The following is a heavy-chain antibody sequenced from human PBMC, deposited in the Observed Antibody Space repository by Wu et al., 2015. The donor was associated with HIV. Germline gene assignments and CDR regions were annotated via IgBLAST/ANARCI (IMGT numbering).Heavy chain of an antibody. D-gene: IGHD6-13*01. Sequence: QVQLVQSGAEVKKPGASVKVSCKTSGYTFTGDYMHWVRQAPGQGLEWMGWINSNSGGTNYAQKFQGRVTMTRDTSISTAYMELSRLRSDDTAVYYCARGIADHHDYWGQGTLVTVSS. CDR1: GYTFTGDY. CDR3: ARGIADHHDY. V-gene: IGHV1-2*02. CDR2: INSNSGGT. J-gene: IGHJ4*02.